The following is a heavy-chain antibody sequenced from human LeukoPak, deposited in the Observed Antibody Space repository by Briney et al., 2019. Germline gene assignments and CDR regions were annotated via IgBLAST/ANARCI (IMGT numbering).Heavy chain of an antibody. D-gene: IGHD5-18*01. V-gene: IGHV3-30-3*01. CDR3: ARVNRGYSYGALDY. Sequence: GGSLRLSCAASGFTFSSYAMHWVRQAPGKGLEWVAVISYDGSNKYYADSVKGRFTISRDNSKNTLYLQMNSLRAEDTAVYYCARVNRGYSYGALDYWGRGTLVTVSS. CDR2: ISYDGSNK. J-gene: IGHJ4*02. CDR1: GFTFSSYA.